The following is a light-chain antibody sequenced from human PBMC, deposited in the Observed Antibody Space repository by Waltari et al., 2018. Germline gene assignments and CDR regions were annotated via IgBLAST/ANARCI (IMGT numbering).Light chain of an antibody. CDR2: WAS. J-gene: IGKJ2*01. Sequence: DIVMTHSRDSLAVSRGERATINCKSSQSVLYSSNNKNYLAWYQQKPGQPPNLLIYWASTSESGVPDRFSGSGSGTDFTLTISSLQAEDVAVYYCQQYYSSPLTFGQGTKLEI. CDR3: QQYYSSPLT. V-gene: IGKV4-1*01. CDR1: QSVLYSSNNKNY.